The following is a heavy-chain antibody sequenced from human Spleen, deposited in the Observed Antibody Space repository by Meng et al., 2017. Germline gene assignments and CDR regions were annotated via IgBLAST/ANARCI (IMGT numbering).Heavy chain of an antibody. CDR3: ARGRGDYYGSGVGRTYYYYGMDV. V-gene: IGHV4-38-2*02. D-gene: IGHD3-10*01. CDR2: INHSGTT. CDR1: GYSLSSGFY. Sequence: SETLSLTCTVSGYSLSSGFYWGWIRQSPGKGLEWIGSINHSGTTYDNPSLKSRVTISVDTSKNQFSLKLSSVTAADTAVYYCARGRGDYYGSGVGRTYYYYGMDVWGQGTTVTVSS. J-gene: IGHJ6*02.